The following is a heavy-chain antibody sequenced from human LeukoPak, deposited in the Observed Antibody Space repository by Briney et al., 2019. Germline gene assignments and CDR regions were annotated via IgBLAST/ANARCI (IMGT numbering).Heavy chain of an antibody. Sequence: PSETLSLTCAVSGYSISSGYYWGWIRQPPGKGLEWIGSIYHSGSTYYNPSLKSRVTISVDTSKNRFSLKLSSVTAADTAVYYCAGSYSNYGSEFDPWGQGTLVTVSS. V-gene: IGHV4-38-2*01. CDR2: IYHSGST. CDR1: GYSISSGYY. CDR3: AGSYSNYGSEFDP. J-gene: IGHJ5*02. D-gene: IGHD4-11*01.